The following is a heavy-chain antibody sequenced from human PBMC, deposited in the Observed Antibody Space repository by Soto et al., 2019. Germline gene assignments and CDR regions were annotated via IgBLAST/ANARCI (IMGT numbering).Heavy chain of an antibody. Sequence: EVQLVESGGGLVQPGGSLRLSCAASGFTFSSYWMHWVRQAPGKGLVWVSRINSDGSSTSYADSVKGRFTISRDNAKNTLYLQMNSLRAEDTAVYYCASPQGYCDYRRAIFDYWGQGTLVTVSS. CDR1: GFTFSSYW. CDR3: ASPQGYCDYRRAIFDY. J-gene: IGHJ4*02. D-gene: IGHD4-17*01. V-gene: IGHV3-74*01. CDR2: INSDGSST.